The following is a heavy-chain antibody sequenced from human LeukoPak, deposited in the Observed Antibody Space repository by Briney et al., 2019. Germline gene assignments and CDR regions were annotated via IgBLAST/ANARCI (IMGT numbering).Heavy chain of an antibody. CDR2: TIPIFGTT. CDR1: GGTLSGYS. J-gene: IGHJ3*02. D-gene: IGHD4-17*01. V-gene: IGHV1-69*13. Sequence: SVKVSCKASGGTLSGYSMNWVRQAPGQGLEWMGGTIPIFGTTKYAQKFQGRVTITADDSTDTANMELRSLRSEDTAVYYRARADYDLASLRLDVFDMWGQGTMVTVSS. CDR3: ARADYDLASLRLDVFDM.